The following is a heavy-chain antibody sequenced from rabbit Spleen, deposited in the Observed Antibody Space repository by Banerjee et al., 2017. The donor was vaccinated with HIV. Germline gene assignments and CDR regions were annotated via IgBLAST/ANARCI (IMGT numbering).Heavy chain of an antibody. CDR1: GFSFSGVG. CDR3: ARGAGGAFNL. Sequence: QEQLVESGGGLVQPEGSLTLTCTASGFSFSGVGISWVRQAPGKGLEYIGYVSSGGSTYYASWAKGRFTISKTSSITVTLQMTSLTAADTATYFCARGAGGAFNLWGPGTLVTVS. D-gene: IGHD4-1*01. J-gene: IGHJ4*01. V-gene: IGHV1S45*01. CDR2: VSSGGST.